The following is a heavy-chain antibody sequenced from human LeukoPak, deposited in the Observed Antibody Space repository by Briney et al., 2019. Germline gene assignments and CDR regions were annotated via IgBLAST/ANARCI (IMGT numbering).Heavy chain of an antibody. CDR1: GFTVSSNY. V-gene: IGHV3-66*01. D-gene: IGHD5-24*01. J-gene: IGHJ4*02. Sequence: GGSLRLSCAASGFTVSSNYMSWVRQAPGKGLEWVSVIYSGGSTYYADSVKGRFTISGDNSKNTLYLQMNSLRAEDTAVYYCASHPEDGYKYYFDYWGQGTLVTVSS. CDR3: ASHPEDGYKYYFDY. CDR2: IYSGGST.